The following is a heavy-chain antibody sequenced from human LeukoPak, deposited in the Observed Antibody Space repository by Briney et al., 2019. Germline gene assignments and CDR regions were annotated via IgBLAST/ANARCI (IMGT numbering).Heavy chain of an antibody. CDR3: ARQDSSGYLEYFQR. D-gene: IGHD3-22*01. Sequence: GASVKVSCKASGGTFSSYAISWVRQAPGQGLEWMGGIIPIFGTANYAQKFQGRVTITADESTSTAYMELSSPRSEDTAVYYCARQDSSGYLEYFQRWGQGTLVTVSS. J-gene: IGHJ1*01. V-gene: IGHV1-69*01. CDR1: GGTFSSYA. CDR2: IIPIFGTA.